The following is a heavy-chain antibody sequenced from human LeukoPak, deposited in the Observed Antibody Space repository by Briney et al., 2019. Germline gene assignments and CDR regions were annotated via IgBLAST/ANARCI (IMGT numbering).Heavy chain of an antibody. CDR3: ARGRYYYGSGSYRFDY. V-gene: IGHV4-34*01. D-gene: IGHD3-10*01. Sequence: SETLSLTCAVYGGSFSGYYWSLIRQPPGKGLEWIGEINHSGSTNYNPSLKSRVTISVDTSKNQFSLKLSSVTAADTAVYYCARGRYYYGSGSYRFDYWGQGTLVTVSS. CDR1: GGSFSGYY. J-gene: IGHJ4*02. CDR2: INHSGST.